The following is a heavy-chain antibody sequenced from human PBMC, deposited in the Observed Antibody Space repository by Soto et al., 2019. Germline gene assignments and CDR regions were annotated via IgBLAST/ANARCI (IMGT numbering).Heavy chain of an antibody. CDR3: ARGLWNYSQHYYYYGMDV. CDR1: GGSISSSNW. D-gene: IGHD1-7*01. CDR2: IYHSGST. J-gene: IGHJ6*02. V-gene: IGHV4-4*02. Sequence: SETLSLTCAVSGGSISSSNWWSWVRQPPGKGLEWIGEIYHSGSTNYNPSLKSRVTISVDKSKNQFSLKLSSVTAADTAVYYCARGLWNYSQHYYYYGMDVWGQGTTVTVSS.